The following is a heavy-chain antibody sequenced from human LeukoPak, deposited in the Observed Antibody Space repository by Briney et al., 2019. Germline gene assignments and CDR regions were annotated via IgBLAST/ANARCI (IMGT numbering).Heavy chain of an antibody. CDR3: ARVRWFGLGYFDY. V-gene: IGHV3-20*04. CDR2: INWNGDNT. J-gene: IGHJ4*02. CDR1: GFTFDDYA. D-gene: IGHD3-10*01. Sequence: PGGSLRLSCVASGFTFDDYAMSWVRQAPGKGLEWVSGINWNGDNTVYADSVKGRFTISRDNAKNSLYLQMNSLRAEDTAVYYCARVRWFGLGYFDYWGQGTLVTVSS.